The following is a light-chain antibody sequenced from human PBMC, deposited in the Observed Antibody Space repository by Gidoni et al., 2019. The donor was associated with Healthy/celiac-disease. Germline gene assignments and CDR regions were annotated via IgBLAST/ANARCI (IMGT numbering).Light chain of an antibody. V-gene: IGLV3-19*01. Sequence: SSELTQDPAVSVALGQTVRITCQGDSLRSYYASWYQQKPGQAPVLVIYGKNNRPSGIPDRFSGSSSGNTASLTITGAQAEDEADYYCNSRDSSEAVFGGGTKLTVL. J-gene: IGLJ2*01. CDR3: NSRDSSEAV. CDR2: GKN. CDR1: SLRSYY.